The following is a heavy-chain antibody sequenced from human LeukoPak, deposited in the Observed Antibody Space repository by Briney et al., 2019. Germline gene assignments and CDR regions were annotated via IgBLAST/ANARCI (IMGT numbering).Heavy chain of an antibody. J-gene: IGHJ6*02. D-gene: IGHD3-10*01. Sequence: SEALSLTCTVSGVSISSYYWSWIRQPPGKGLEGIGYIYYSGSTNYNPSLKSRVTISVDTSKNQFSLKLSSVTAADTAVYYCARVWFGEFLYGMDVWGQGTTVTVSS. CDR3: ARVWFGEFLYGMDV. CDR1: GVSISSYY. V-gene: IGHV4-59*01. CDR2: IYYSGST.